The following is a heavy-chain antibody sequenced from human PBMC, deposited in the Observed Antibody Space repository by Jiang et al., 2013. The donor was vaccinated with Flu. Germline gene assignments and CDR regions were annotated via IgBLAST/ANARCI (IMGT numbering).Heavy chain of an antibody. CDR1: GGTFNTYA. D-gene: IGHD1-7*01. J-gene: IGHJ6*02. CDR3: ARGRIAGTKASYYYYGMDV. V-gene: IGHV1-69*01. CDR2: VIPIFGTT. Sequence: GAEVKKPGSSVKVSCKASGGTFNTYAFIWVRQAPGQGLEWMGGVIPIFGTTNYAQKFQGRVTLTADESTSTAYMELSSLRSEDTALYYCARGRIAGTKASYYYYGMDVWGQGTSVTVSS.